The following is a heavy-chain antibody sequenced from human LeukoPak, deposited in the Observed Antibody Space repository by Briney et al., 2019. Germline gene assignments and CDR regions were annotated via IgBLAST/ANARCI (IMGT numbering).Heavy chain of an antibody. CDR3: ARGAAAVRLYWYFDL. CDR2: IYTSGST. CDR1: GGSISSYY. D-gene: IGHD6-13*01. Sequence: SETLSLTCTVSGGSISSYYWSWIRQSAGKGLEWIGRIYTSGSTNYNPSLKSRVTISVDTSKNQFSLKLSSVTAADTAVYYCARGAAAVRLYWYFDLWGRGTLVTVSS. V-gene: IGHV4-4*07. J-gene: IGHJ2*01.